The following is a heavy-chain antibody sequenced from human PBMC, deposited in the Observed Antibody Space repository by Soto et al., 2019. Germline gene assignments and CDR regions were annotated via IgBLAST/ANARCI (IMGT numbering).Heavy chain of an antibody. CDR3: ARDAPGAAPY. Sequence: SETLSLTCTFSGGPIINGDSYLNWIRQHPEKGLEWMGYINYRGTTNYNPALKSRILISIDTSKNQFSLRLTSVTAADTAVYYCARDAPGAAPYWGQGTLVTVSS. CDR1: GGPIINGDSY. J-gene: IGHJ4*02. V-gene: IGHV4-31*03. CDR2: INYRGTT. D-gene: IGHD6-13*01.